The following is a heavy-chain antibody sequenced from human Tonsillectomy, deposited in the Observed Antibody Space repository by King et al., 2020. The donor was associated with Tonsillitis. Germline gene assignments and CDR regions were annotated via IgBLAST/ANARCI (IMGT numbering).Heavy chain of an antibody. V-gene: IGHV3-11*05. Sequence: VQLVESGGGLVKPGGSLRLSCAASGFTFSDYYMSWIRQAPGKGLEWVSYISSSSYTNYADSVKGRFTISRDNAKNSLYLQMNSLRAEDTAVYYCARDFEVGAWNAFDIWGQGTMVTVSS. CDR1: GFTFSDYY. J-gene: IGHJ3*02. D-gene: IGHD1-26*01. CDR3: ARDFEVGAWNAFDI. CDR2: ISSSSYT.